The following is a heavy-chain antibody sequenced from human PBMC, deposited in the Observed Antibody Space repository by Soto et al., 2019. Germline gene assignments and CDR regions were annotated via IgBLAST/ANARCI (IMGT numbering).Heavy chain of an antibody. D-gene: IGHD5-12*01. V-gene: IGHV3-30-3*01. Sequence: SCAASGFTFSSYAMHWVRQAPGKGLEWVAVISYDGSNKYYADSVKGRFTISRDNSKNTLYLQMNSLRAEDTAVYYCARAVATGPSWFDPWGQGTLVTVSS. CDR2: ISYDGSNK. CDR3: ARAVATGPSWFDP. J-gene: IGHJ5*02. CDR1: GFTFSSYA.